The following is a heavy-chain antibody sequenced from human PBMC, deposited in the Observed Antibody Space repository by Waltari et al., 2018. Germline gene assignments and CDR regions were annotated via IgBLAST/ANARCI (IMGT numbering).Heavy chain of an antibody. CDR3: ASFPSPNYYDNAFDI. J-gene: IGHJ3*02. Sequence: GGGLVQPGGSLRLSCAASGFTFSSYEMNWVRQAPGKGLEWVSYISSSGSTIYYADSVKGRFTISRDNAKNSLYLQMNSLRAEDTAVYYCASFPSPNYYDNAFDIWGQGTMVTVSS. CDR2: ISSSGSTI. V-gene: IGHV3-48*03. D-gene: IGHD3-22*01. CDR1: GFTFSSYE.